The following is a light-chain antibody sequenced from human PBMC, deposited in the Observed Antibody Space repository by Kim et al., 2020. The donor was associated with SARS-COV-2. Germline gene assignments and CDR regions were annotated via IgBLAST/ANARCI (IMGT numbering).Light chain of an antibody. Sequence: DIQMTQSPSSLSASVGDRVTITCRASQNINSNLNLYQKKPGKAPELLIYIASNLQSGVPSRFTGSGSGTDFTLTISSLQPEDFANYFCQQSYTTPLTFGGGTKVDIK. CDR1: QNINSN. J-gene: IGKJ4*01. CDR2: IAS. CDR3: QQSYTTPLT. V-gene: IGKV1-39*01.